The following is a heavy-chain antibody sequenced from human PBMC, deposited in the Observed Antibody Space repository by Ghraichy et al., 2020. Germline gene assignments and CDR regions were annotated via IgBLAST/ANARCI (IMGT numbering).Heavy chain of an antibody. Sequence: SETLSLTCTVSGGSISSGDYCWSWIRQPPGKGLEWIGYIYYSGSTYYNPSLKSRVTISVDTSKNQFSLKLSSVTAADTAVYYCARGERAGNSGWLDPWGQGTLVTVSS. D-gene: IGHD4-23*01. V-gene: IGHV4-30-4*01. CDR1: GGSISSGDYC. J-gene: IGHJ5*02. CDR3: ARGERAGNSGWLDP. CDR2: IYYSGST.